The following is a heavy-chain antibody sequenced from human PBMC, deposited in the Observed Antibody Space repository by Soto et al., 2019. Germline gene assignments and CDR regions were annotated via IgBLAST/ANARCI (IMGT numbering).Heavy chain of an antibody. CDR1: GDSVSSNSAA. CDR3: ARDGVLRLYENYCYVMDV. D-gene: IGHD3-3*01. Sequence: SQTLSLTCAISGDSVSSNSAAWNWIRQSPSRGLEWLGRTYYRSKWYNDYAVSVKSRITINPDTSKNQFSLQLNSVTPEDTAVYYCARDGVLRLYENYCYVMDVWGQRTTDIGSS. CDR2: TYYRSKWYN. V-gene: IGHV6-1*01. J-gene: IGHJ6*02.